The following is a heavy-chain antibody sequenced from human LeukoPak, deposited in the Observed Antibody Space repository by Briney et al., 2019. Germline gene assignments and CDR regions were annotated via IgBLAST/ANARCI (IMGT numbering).Heavy chain of an antibody. J-gene: IGHJ4*02. CDR2: ISGTGGST. V-gene: IGHV3-23*01. CDR3: ARDNKSYNHFDY. D-gene: IGHD1-1*01. CDR1: GFTFSSFA. Sequence: GGSLRLSCAASGFTFSSFAMSWVRQAPGKGLEWVSPISGTGGSTYYADSVKGRFTISRDNSKNTLYLQMNSLRVEDTAVYYCARDNKSYNHFDYWGQGTLVTVSS.